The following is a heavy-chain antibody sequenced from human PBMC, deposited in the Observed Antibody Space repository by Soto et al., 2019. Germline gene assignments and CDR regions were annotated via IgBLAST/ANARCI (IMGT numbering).Heavy chain of an antibody. D-gene: IGHD3-22*01. Sequence: QVQLVESGGGVVQPGRSLRLSCAASGFTFSSYGMHWVRQAPGKGLEWVAVIWYDGSNKYYADSVKGRFTISRDNSKNTLYLQMNSLRAEDTAVYYCARDLDDSSGYYPNWFDPWGQGTLVTVSS. V-gene: IGHV3-33*01. CDR1: GFTFSSYG. CDR3: ARDLDDSSGYYPNWFDP. J-gene: IGHJ5*02. CDR2: IWYDGSNK.